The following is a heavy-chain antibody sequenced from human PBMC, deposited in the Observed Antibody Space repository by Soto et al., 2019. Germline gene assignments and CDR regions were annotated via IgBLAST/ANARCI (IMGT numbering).Heavy chain of an antibody. CDR3: ARNGYTYGMDV. J-gene: IGHJ6*02. CDR1: GGSISSGGYY. D-gene: IGHD5-18*01. V-gene: IGHV4-31*03. CDR2: IYYSGST. Sequence: SETLSLTCTVSGGSISSGGYYWSWIRQHPGKGLEWIGYIYYSGSTYYNPSLKSRVTISVDTSTNQFSLELSSVTAADTAVYYCARNGYTYGMDVWGQGTTVTVSS.